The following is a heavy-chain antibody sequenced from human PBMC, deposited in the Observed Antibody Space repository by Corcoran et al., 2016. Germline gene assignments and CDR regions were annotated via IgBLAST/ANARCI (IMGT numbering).Heavy chain of an antibody. J-gene: IGHJ4*02. Sequence: QVQLVQSGAEVKKPGSSVKVSCKASGGTFSSYAISWVRQAPGQGLEWMGGSIPIFGTANYAQKFQGRVTITVDKSTSTAYMELSSLRSEDTAVYYCARSGCGCNCCSFSFDYWGQGTLVTVSS. V-gene: IGHV1-69*06. D-gene: IGHD2-21*02. CDR1: GGTFSSYA. CDR2: SIPIFGTA. CDR3: ARSGCGCNCCSFSFDY.